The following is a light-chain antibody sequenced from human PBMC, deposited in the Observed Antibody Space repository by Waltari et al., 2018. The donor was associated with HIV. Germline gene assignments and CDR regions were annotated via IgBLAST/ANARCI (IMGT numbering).Light chain of an antibody. CDR2: RSN. Sequence: QSVLTQPPSASGTPGQRVTISCSGSSSNIGNNYVYWYQHLPGTAPKVRIYRSNRRPSGVPDRFSGSKSVTSASLAISGLRSEDEADYYCAAWEDSLSGPVFGGGTKLIVL. CDR1: SSNIGNNY. J-gene: IGLJ3*02. CDR3: AAWEDSLSGPV. V-gene: IGLV1-47*01.